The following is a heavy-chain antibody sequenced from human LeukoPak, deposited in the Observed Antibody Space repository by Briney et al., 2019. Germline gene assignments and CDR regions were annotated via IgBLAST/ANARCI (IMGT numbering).Heavy chain of an antibody. CDR2: INPSGGST. J-gene: IGHJ4*02. CDR1: GYTLTELS. Sequence: ASVKVSCMVSGYTLTELSMHWVRQAPGQGLEWMGIINPSGGSTSYAQKFQGRVTMTRDTSTSTVYMELSSLRSEDTAVYYCARGEGSGDYWGQGTLVTVSS. CDR3: ARGEGSGDY. D-gene: IGHD1-26*01. V-gene: IGHV1-46*01.